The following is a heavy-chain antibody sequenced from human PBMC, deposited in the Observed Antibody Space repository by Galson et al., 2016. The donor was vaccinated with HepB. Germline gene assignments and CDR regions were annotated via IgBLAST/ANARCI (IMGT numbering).Heavy chain of an antibody. CDR2: IYHSGDT. CDR3: ARDCTGGTCKFAGYDAFDI. J-gene: IGHJ3*02. D-gene: IGHD2-8*02. CDR1: GGSISSTTNW. V-gene: IGHV4-4*02. Sequence: LSLTCTVSGGSISSTTNWWSWVRQSPGQGLEWIGEIYHSGDTNYNPSLKSRATISVDTSRNQFSLSLSSVTAADTAVYYCARDCTGGTCKFAGYDAFDIWGQGTTVTVSS.